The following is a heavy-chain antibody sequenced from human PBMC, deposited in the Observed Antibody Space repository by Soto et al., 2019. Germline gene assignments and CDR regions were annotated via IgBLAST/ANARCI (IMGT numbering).Heavy chain of an antibody. CDR1: GFTFSGSA. D-gene: IGHD5-18*01. CDR2: IRSKANSYAT. CDR3: TRRDGTARDYGMDV. Sequence: EVQLVESGGGLVQPGGSLKLSCAASGFTFSGSAMHWVRQASGKGLEWVGRIRSKANSYATAYAASVKGRFTISREDSKNTAYLQMNSLKTEDTAGYYCTRRDGTARDYGMDVWGQGTTVTVSS. V-gene: IGHV3-73*02. J-gene: IGHJ6*02.